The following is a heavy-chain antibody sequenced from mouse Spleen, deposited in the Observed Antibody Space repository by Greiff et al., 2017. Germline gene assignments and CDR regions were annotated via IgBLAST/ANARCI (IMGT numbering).Heavy chain of an antibody. CDR3: ARGITTVVDDYAMDY. Sequence: QVQLQQSGPELVRPGVSVKISCKGSGYTFTDYAMHWVKQSHAKSLEWIGVISTYYGNTNYNQKFKGKATMTVDKSSSTAYMELARLTSEDSAIYYCARGITTVVDDYAMDYWGQGTSVTVSS. V-gene: IGHV1-67*01. J-gene: IGHJ4*01. CDR2: ISTYYGNT. D-gene: IGHD1-1*01. CDR1: GYTFTDYA.